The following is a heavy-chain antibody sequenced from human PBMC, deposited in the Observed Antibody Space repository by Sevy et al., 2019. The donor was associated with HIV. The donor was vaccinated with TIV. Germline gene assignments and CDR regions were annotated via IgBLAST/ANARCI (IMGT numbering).Heavy chain of an antibody. Sequence: AESLSLTCTVSGGSISTYYWSWIRQPAGEGLERIGRIHSSGTTDYNPSLRSRVTMTLGTSKMQFSLELSSVTVADSAMYFCARPLGGAPGTINWFDPWGQGTLVTVSS. J-gene: IGHJ5*02. CDR1: GGSISTYY. CDR3: ARPLGGAPGTINWFDP. V-gene: IGHV4-4*07. D-gene: IGHD1-26*01. CDR2: IHSSGTT.